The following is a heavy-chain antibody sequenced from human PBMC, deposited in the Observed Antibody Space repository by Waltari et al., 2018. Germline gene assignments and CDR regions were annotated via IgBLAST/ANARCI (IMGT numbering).Heavy chain of an antibody. V-gene: IGHV4-59*01. Sequence: QVQLQESGPGLVKPSETLSLTCTVSGGSISSYYWSWIRQPPGKGLEWIGYIYYSGSTNYNPSLKSRVTISVDTSKNQFSLKLSSVTAADTAVYYCARLRPDYRYGGVDYWGQGTLVTVSS. J-gene: IGHJ4*02. D-gene: IGHD3-16*01. CDR3: ARLRPDYRYGGVDY. CDR2: IYYSGST. CDR1: GGSISSYY.